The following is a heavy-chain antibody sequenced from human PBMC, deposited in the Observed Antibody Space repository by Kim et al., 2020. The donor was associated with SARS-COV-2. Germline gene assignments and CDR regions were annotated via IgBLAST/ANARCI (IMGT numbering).Heavy chain of an antibody. Sequence: GESLKISCKGSGYSFTSYWISWVRQMPGKGLEWMGRIDPSDSYTNYSPSFQGHVTISADKSISTAYLQWSSLKASDTAMYYCARHKGGSYEGTDAFDIWGQGTMVTVSS. J-gene: IGHJ3*02. CDR2: IDPSDSYT. CDR3: ARHKGGSYEGTDAFDI. D-gene: IGHD1-26*01. CDR1: GYSFTSYW. V-gene: IGHV5-10-1*01.